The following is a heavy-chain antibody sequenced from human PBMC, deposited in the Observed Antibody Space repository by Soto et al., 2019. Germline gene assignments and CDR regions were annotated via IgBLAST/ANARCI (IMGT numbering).Heavy chain of an antibody. CDR3: AREGGESSDGLYYFDS. CDR2: IYYSGNT. Sequence: PSETLSLTCTVSGGSTSSDNYWSWIRQPPGKGLEWIGHIYYSGNTDYDPSLKSRLAISIDTSKNQFSLKLSSVTAADTAVYFCAREGGESSDGLYYFDSWGQGSLVTVSS. J-gene: IGHJ4*02. CDR1: GGSTSSDNY. V-gene: IGHV4-30-4*01. D-gene: IGHD3-16*01.